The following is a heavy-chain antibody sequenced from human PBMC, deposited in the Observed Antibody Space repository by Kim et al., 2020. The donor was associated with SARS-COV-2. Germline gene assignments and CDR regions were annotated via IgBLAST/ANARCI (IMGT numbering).Heavy chain of an antibody. CDR2: INSDGSST. CDR1: GFTFSSYW. Sequence: GGSLRLSCAASGFTFSSYWMHWVRQAPGKGLVWVSRINSDGSSTSYADSVKGRFTISRDNAKNTLYLQMNSLRAEDTAVYYCARGGGFPKDMIVDPWGQGTLVTVSS. CDR3: ARGGGFPKDMIVDP. J-gene: IGHJ5*02. D-gene: IGHD3-22*01. V-gene: IGHV3-74*01.